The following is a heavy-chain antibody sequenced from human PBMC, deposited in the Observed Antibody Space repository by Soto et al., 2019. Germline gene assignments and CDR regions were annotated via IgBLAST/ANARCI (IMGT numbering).Heavy chain of an antibody. CDR2: IIPIFGTA. V-gene: IGHV1-69*13. Sequence: SVKVSCKASGGTFSSYAISWVRQAPGQGLEWMGGIIPIFGTANYAQKFQGRVTFTADESTSTAYMELSSLRSEDTAVYYCARGLRGYDFWSGYYTSRDWFDPWGQGTLVTVSS. D-gene: IGHD3-3*01. J-gene: IGHJ5*02. CDR1: GGTFSSYA. CDR3: ARGLRGYDFWSGYYTSRDWFDP.